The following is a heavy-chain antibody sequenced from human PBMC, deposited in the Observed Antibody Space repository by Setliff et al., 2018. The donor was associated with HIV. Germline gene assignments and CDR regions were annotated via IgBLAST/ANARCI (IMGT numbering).Heavy chain of an antibody. CDR3: ARGTDGDYYYYMDV. CDR1: GGRFSSYA. Sequence: SVKVSCKASGGRFSSYAMSWVRQAPGQGLEWMGGIIPMFGSANYAQKFQGRVTITADGSTRTVYMVLSSLRSEDTAVYYCARGTDGDYYYYMDVWGKGTRSPSP. V-gene: IGHV1-69*13. CDR2: IIPMFGSA. J-gene: IGHJ6*03. D-gene: IGHD3-10*01.